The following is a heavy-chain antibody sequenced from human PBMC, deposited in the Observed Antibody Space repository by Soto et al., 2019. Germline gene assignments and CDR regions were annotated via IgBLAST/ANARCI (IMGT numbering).Heavy chain of an antibody. CDR2: IIPIFVTA. Sequence: SVKVSCKASGGTFSSYAISWVRLAPGQGLEWMGGIIPIFVTANYAQKFQGRVTVTADESTSTAYMELSSLRSEDTAVYYCARGLHIVVVPGYYYGMDVWGQGTTVTVSS. V-gene: IGHV1-69*13. J-gene: IGHJ6*02. CDR3: ARGLHIVVVPGYYYGMDV. D-gene: IGHD2-2*01. CDR1: GGTFSSYA.